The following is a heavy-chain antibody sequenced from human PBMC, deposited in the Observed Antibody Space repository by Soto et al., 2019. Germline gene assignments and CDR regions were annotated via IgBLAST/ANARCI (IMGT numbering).Heavy chain of an antibody. CDR3: ARENRESASWYSLGY. CDR2: IIPIFGTA. J-gene: IGHJ4*02. CDR1: GGTFSSYA. V-gene: IGHV1-69*06. Sequence: ASVKVSCKASGGTFSSYAISWVRQAPGQGLEWMGGIIPIFGTANYAQKFQGRVTITADKSTSTAYMELSSLRSEDTAVYYCARENRESASWYSLGYWGQGTLVTVSS. D-gene: IGHD2-2*02.